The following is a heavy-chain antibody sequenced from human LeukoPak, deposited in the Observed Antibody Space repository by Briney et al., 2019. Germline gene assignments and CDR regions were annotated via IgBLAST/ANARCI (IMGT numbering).Heavy chain of an antibody. Sequence: SETLSLTCTVSGYSISSGYYWGWIRQPPGKGLEWIGSIYHSGSTYYNPSLKSRVTISVDTSKNQFSLKLSSVTAADTAVYYCARGEVGARNYYYYYMDVWGKGTTVTISS. CDR3: ARGEVGARNYYYYYMDV. D-gene: IGHD1-26*01. V-gene: IGHV4-38-2*02. J-gene: IGHJ6*03. CDR2: IYHSGST. CDR1: GYSISSGYY.